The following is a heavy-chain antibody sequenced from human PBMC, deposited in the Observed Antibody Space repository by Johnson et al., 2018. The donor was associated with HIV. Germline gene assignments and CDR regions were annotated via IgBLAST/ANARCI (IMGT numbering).Heavy chain of an antibody. CDR3: ARATDQRLDAFDI. CDR2: ISYDGSNK. V-gene: IGHV3-30*04. CDR1: GITFSSYA. D-gene: IGHD6-25*01. Sequence: QVQLVESGGGVVQPGRSLRLSCAASGITFSSYAMHWVRQAPGQGLEWVAVISYDGSNKYYADSVKGRFTISRDNSKNTLYLQMNSLRAEDTAVYYCARATDQRLDAFDIWGQGTMVTVSS. J-gene: IGHJ3*02.